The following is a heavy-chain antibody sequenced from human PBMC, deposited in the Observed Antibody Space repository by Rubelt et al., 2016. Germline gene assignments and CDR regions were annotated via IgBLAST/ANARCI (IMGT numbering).Heavy chain of an antibody. Sequence: QVQLVESGGGVVQPGRSLRLSCAASGFTFSSYGMHWVRQAPGKGLEWVSLIYSGGSTYYADSVKGRFTISRHKSKNTLYLQMNSLRAEDTAVYYCARVGGAGDYFDYWGQGTLVTVSS. CDR3: ARVGGAGDYFDY. V-gene: IGHV3-NL1*01. CDR2: IYSGGST. D-gene: IGHD3-16*01. J-gene: IGHJ4*02. CDR1: GFTFSSYG.